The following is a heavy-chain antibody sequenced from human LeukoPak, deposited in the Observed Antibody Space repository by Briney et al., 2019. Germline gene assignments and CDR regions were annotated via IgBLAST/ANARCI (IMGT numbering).Heavy chain of an antibody. D-gene: IGHD6-6*01. V-gene: IGHV3-23*01. Sequence: TGGSLRLSCAASRFTFRNYAMSWVRQAPGKGLEWVSAISGSGGSTYYADSVKGRFTISRDNSKNTLYLQMNSLRAEDTAVYYCAKDGQLGTFDYWGQGTLVTVSS. J-gene: IGHJ4*02. CDR2: ISGSGGST. CDR3: AKDGQLGTFDY. CDR1: RFTFRNYA.